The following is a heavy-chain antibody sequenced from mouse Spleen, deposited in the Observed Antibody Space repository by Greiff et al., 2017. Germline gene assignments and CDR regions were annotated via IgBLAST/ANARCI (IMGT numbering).Heavy chain of an antibody. J-gene: IGHJ1*03. Sequence: VQLQQSGPELVKPGASVKIPCKASGYTFTDYNMDWVKQSHGKSLEWIGDINPNNGGTIYNQKFKGKATLTVDKSSSTAYMELRSLTSEDTAVYYCARAYYYGSSYYWYFDVWGTGTTVTVSS. CDR3: ARAYYYGSSYYWYFDV. D-gene: IGHD1-1*01. CDR1: GYTFTDYN. V-gene: IGHV1-18*01. CDR2: INPNNGGT.